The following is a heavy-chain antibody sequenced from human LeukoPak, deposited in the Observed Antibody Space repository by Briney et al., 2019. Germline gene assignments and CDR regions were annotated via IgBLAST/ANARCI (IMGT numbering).Heavy chain of an antibody. Sequence: GGSLRLSCTASGLTFSSYSMNWVRQAPGKGLDWVSSISSSGSYIYYADSVRGRFTISRDNAKNSLYLQMNSLRAEDTAVYYCARDYGDWDYWGQGTLVTVSS. V-gene: IGHV3-21*01. CDR2: ISSSGSYI. J-gene: IGHJ4*02. D-gene: IGHD4-17*01. CDR1: GLTFSSYS. CDR3: ARDYGDWDY.